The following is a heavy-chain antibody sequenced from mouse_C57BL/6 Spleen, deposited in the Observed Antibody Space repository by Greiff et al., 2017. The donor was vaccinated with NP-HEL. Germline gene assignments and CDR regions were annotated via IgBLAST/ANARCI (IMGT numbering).Heavy chain of an antibody. D-gene: IGHD2-5*01. CDR3: AREGDYSNSWFAY. CDR2: LIDGGSYT. J-gene: IGHJ3*01. V-gene: IGHV5-4*01. CDR1: GFPFSSYA. Sequence: EVMLVESGGGLLKPGGSLKLSFAASGFPFSSYAMSWVRQTPETRLAWFATLIDGGSYTSYPDNVKGRLTSSRENAKNNLYLQMSHLKSEDTAMYYCAREGDYSNSWFAYWGQGTLVTVSA.